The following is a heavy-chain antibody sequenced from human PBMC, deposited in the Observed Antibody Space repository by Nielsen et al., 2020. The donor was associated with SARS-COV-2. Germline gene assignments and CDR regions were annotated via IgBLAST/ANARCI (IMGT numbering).Heavy chain of an antibody. CDR2: INHSGST. Sequence: SETLSLTCAVYGGSLSGYYWRWIRQPPGKGLEWIGEINHSGSTNYNPSLKSRVTISVDTSKNQFSLKLSSVTAADTAVYYCARGYHYGGNSPRYFDYWGQGTLVTVSS. J-gene: IGHJ4*02. D-gene: IGHD4-23*01. CDR3: ARGYHYGGNSPRYFDY. V-gene: IGHV4-34*01. CDR1: GGSLSGYY.